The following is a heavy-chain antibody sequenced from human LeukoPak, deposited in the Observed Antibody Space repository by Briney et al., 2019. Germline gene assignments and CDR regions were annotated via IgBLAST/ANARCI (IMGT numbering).Heavy chain of an antibody. Sequence: SQTLSLTCTVSGGSISSGGYYWSWIRQHPGKGLEWIVYIYYSGSTYYNPSLKSRVTISVDTSKNQFSLKLSSVTAADTAVYYCARPHSYGYRGLGHWYFDLWGRGTLVTVSS. CDR3: ARPHSYGYRGLGHWYFDL. J-gene: IGHJ2*01. CDR2: IYYSGST. D-gene: IGHD5-18*01. V-gene: IGHV4-31*03. CDR1: GGSISSGGYY.